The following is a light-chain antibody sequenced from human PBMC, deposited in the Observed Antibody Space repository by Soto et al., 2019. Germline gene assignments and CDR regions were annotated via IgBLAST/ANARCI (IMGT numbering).Light chain of an antibody. CDR1: SSDVGSYNL. CDR2: EGS. CDR3: CSYAGSSTFGPYV. J-gene: IGLJ1*01. Sequence: QSALTQPASVSGSPGQSITISCTGTSSDVGSYNLVSWYQQHPGKAPKLMIYEGSKRPSGVSNRFSGSKSGNTASLTISGLHAEDEADYYCCSYAGSSTFGPYVFGTGTKLTVL. V-gene: IGLV2-23*03.